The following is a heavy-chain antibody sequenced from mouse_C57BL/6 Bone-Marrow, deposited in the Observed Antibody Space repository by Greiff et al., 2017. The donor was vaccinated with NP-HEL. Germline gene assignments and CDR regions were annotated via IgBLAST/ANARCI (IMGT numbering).Heavy chain of an antibody. CDR2: IYPRSGNT. J-gene: IGHJ2*01. CDR1: GYTFTSYG. V-gene: IGHV1-81*01. D-gene: IGHD1-1*01. CDR3: ARDTTVDY. Sequence: VKLMESGAELARPGASVKLSCMASGYTFTSYGISWVKQRTGQGLEWIGEIYPRSGNTYYNEKFKGKATLTADKSSSTAYMELRSLTSEDSAVYFCARDTTVDYWGQGTTLTVSS.